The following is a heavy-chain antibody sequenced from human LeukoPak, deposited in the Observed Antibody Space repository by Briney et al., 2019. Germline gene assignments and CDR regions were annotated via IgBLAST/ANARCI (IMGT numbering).Heavy chain of an antibody. V-gene: IGHV4-39*01. CDR1: GGSLSSSSYY. CDR3: ARRGPYYYDSSGYSGPFDY. Sequence: PSETLSLTCTVSGGSLSSSSYYWGWIRQPPGKGLEWIGSIYYSGRTYYNPALKSRVHISVDPPKNQFSLKLSSVTAAETAVYYCARRGPYYYDSSGYSGPFDYCGQGALVTVSS. D-gene: IGHD3-22*01. J-gene: IGHJ4*02. CDR2: IYYSGRT.